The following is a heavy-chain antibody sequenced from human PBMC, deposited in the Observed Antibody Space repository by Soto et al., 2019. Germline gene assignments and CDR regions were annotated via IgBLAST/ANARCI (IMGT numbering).Heavy chain of an antibody. CDR3: ARYNVLLFLECFPPPEAYDI. CDR2: TYYRSKWYN. Sequence: SQTLSLTCVISGDSVSSNSAAWNWIRQSPSRGLEWLGRTYYRSKWYNDYAVSVKSRITINPDTSKNQFSLQLNSVTPEDTAVYYCARYNVLLFLECFPPPEAYDIWGQGTMVTVS. J-gene: IGHJ3*02. D-gene: IGHD3-3*01. V-gene: IGHV6-1*01. CDR1: GDSVSSNSAA.